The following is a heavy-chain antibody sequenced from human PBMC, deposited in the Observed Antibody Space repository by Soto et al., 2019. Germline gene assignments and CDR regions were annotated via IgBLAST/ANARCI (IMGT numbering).Heavy chain of an antibody. Sequence: GESLKISCRASGYKFTSYWIAWVRQMPGKGLEWMGIIFPSDSDTRYSPSFQGQVTISADRSTSTVFLQWASLKASDTAVYFCARKDKSGYFNWFDPWGQGTLVTVSS. D-gene: IGHD3-22*01. V-gene: IGHV5-51*01. J-gene: IGHJ5*02. CDR1: GYKFTSYW. CDR2: IFPSDSDT. CDR3: ARKDKSGYFNWFDP.